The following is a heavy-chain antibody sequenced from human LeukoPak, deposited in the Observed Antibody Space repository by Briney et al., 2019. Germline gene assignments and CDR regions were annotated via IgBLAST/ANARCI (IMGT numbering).Heavy chain of an antibody. CDR1: SGSFSPCY. D-gene: IGHD1-1*01. Sequence: SETLSLTCAAYSGSFSPCYWSWIRQPPGKGLEWIGEINHRGSTKYNPSLKSRVTISVDTSKNQFSLKLSSVTAADTAMYYCARDVHIYGNAFGIWGQGTMVTVSS. J-gene: IGHJ3*02. CDR3: ARDVHIYGNAFGI. V-gene: IGHV4-34*01. CDR2: INHRGST.